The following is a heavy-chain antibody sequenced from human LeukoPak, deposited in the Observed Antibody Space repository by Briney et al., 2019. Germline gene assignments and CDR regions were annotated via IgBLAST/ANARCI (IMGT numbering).Heavy chain of an antibody. V-gene: IGHV3-23*01. CDR2: LSGSGASS. CDR1: GFTFSSYA. Sequence: GGSLRLSCAASGFTFSSYAMSWVPPAPGKGLQWVSALSGSGASSSYTDPVRGRFTISRDNSKNTLYLQMNSLRAEDTAVYYCAKDSYRGCDYWGQGPLVPVSS. D-gene: IGHD6-25*01. CDR3: AKDSYRGCDY. J-gene: IGHJ4*02.